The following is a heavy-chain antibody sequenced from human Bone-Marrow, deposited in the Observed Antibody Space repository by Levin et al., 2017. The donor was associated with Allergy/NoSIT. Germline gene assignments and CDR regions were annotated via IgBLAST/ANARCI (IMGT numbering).Heavy chain of an antibody. J-gene: IGHJ4*02. V-gene: IGHV4-59*02. CDR1: GDSVTTQY. CDR2: VYYTGIT. CDR3: ARTARRADS. Sequence: SETLSLTCTVSGDSVTTQYWSWIRQPPGKGLEYIGYVYYTGITNYNPSLNSRVTMSVDTSKNQFSLTLRSVTAADTAVYYCARTARRADSWGRGTLVTVSS.